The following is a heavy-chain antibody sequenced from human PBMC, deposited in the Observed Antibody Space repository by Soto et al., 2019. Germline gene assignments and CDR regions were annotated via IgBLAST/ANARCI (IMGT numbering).Heavy chain of an antibody. J-gene: IGHJ3*01. Sequence: QVQLVQSGAEVKNPGASVKVSCQASNYLFGAFGISWVRQAPGQGLEWMGWITPYNCNTHYAEKFQDIVTMTADKSTTTAYMEVRRLTSDDTAVYFCARISARRNDFDVWGQGTVVTVSS. CDR1: NYLFGAFG. V-gene: IGHV1-18*01. CDR2: ITPYNCNT. CDR3: ARISARRNDFDV.